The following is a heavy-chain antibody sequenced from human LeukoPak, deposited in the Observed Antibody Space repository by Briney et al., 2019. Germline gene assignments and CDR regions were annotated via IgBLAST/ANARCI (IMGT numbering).Heavy chain of an antibody. J-gene: IGHJ3*02. V-gene: IGHV1-69*01. CDR3: ARGARGYGDAFDI. CDR1: GGTFSSYA. Sequence: SVTVSCKASGGTFSSYAISWVRQAPGQGLEWMGGIIPIFGTANYAQKFQGRVTITADESTSTAYMELSSLRSEDTAVYYCARGARGYGDAFDIWGQGTMVTVSS. CDR2: IIPIFGTA. D-gene: IGHD5-18*01.